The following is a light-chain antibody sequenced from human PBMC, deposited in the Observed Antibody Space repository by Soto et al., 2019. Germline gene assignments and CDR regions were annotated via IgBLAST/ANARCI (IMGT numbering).Light chain of an antibody. CDR3: AAWDDSLSGRV. V-gene: IGLV1-44*01. CDR2: SND. Sequence: QPVLTQPPSASGTPGQRVIISCSGSSSNIGSNTVNWYQQFPGTAPRLLIHSNDQRPSGVPDRFSGSKSGTSASLAISGLQSEDEADYFCAAWDDSLSGRVFGGGTKLTVL. J-gene: IGLJ3*02. CDR1: SSNIGSNT.